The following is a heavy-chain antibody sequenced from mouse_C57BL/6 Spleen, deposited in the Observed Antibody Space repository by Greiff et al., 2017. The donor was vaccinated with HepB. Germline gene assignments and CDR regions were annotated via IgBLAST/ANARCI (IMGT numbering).Heavy chain of an antibody. CDR2: ISSGSSTI. V-gene: IGHV5-17*01. D-gene: IGHD1-1*01. J-gene: IGHJ3*01. CDR1: GFTFSDYG. Sequence: EVQRVESGGGLVKPGGSLKLSCAASGFTFSDYGMHWVRQAPEKGLEWVAYISSGSSTIYYADTVKGRFTISRDNAKNTLFLQMTSLRSEDTAMYYCARPPFTTVVAKDWFAYWGQGTLVTVSA. CDR3: ARPPFTTVVAKDWFAY.